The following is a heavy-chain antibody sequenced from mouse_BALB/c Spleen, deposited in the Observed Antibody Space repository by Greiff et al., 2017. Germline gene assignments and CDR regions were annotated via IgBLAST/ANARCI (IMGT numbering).Heavy chain of an antibody. CDR3: ARGALPGAY. Sequence: EVMLVESGGGLVKPGGSLKLSCAASGFTFSSYAMSWVRQTPEKRLEWVASISSGGSTYYPDSVKGRFTISRDNARNILYLQMSSLRSEDTAMYYCARGALPGAYWGQGTLVTVSA. CDR1: GFTFSSYA. J-gene: IGHJ3*01. V-gene: IGHV5-6-5*01. D-gene: IGHD5-5*01. CDR2: ISSGGST.